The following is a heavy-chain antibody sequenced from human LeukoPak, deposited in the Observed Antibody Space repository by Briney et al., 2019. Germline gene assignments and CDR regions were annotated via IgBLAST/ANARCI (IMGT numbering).Heavy chain of an antibody. V-gene: IGHV1-3*01. D-gene: IGHD6-13*01. Sequence: ASVKVSCKASGYTFTSYAMHWVRQAPGQRLEWMGWINAGNGNTKYSQKFQGKVTITRDTSASTAYMELSSLRSEDTAVYYCARVGAAAGPYYFDYWGQGTLVTVSS. CDR3: ARVGAAAGPYYFDY. CDR2: INAGNGNT. J-gene: IGHJ4*02. CDR1: GYTFTSYA.